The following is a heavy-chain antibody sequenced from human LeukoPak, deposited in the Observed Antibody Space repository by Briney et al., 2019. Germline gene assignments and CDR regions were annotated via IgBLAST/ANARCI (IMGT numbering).Heavy chain of an antibody. J-gene: IGHJ5*02. D-gene: IGHD6-13*01. Sequence: GGSLRLSCAASGFTFSSYSMHWVRQAPGKGLEWVAVIWYDGSNKYYADSVKGRFTISRDNSKNTLYLQMNSLRAEDTAVYYCARVGSGPAAGTEYNWFDPWGQGTLVTVSS. V-gene: IGHV3-33*01. CDR2: IWYDGSNK. CDR1: GFTFSSYS. CDR3: ARVGSGPAAGTEYNWFDP.